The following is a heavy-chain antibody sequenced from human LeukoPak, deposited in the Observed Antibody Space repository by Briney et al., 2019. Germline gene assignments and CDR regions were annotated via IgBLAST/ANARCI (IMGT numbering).Heavy chain of an antibody. D-gene: IGHD6-13*01. V-gene: IGHV3-21*01. CDR3: ARHAFEGKMRYISSWSRGSWFDP. CDR1: GFTFSSYS. J-gene: IGHJ5*02. CDR2: ISSSSSYI. Sequence: GGSLRLSCAASGFTFSSYSMNWVRRAPGKGLEWVSSISSSSSYIYYADSVKGRFTISRDNAKNSLYLQMNSLRAEDTAVYYCARHAFEGKMRYISSWSRGSWFDPWGQGTLVTVSS.